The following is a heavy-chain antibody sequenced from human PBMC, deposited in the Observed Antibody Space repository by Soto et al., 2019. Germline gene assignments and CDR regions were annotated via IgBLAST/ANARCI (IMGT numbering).Heavy chain of an antibody. CDR3: ARLYGGNSGMDV. Sequence: EVQLVQSGAEVKKPGESLRISCKGSGYSFTSYWATWVRQMPGKGLEWMGRIDPSDSYTNYNPPFQGHVTISVDKSISTAYLQWSSLKASDTAMYYCARLYGGNSGMDVWGQGTTVTVSS. V-gene: IGHV5-10-1*01. CDR1: GYSFTSYW. CDR2: IDPSDSYT. D-gene: IGHD4-17*01. J-gene: IGHJ6*02.